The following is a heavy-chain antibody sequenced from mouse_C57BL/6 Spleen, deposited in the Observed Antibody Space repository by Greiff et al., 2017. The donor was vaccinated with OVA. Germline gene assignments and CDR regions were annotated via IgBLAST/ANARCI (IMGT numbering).Heavy chain of an antibody. Sequence: VKLMESGPGLVAPSQSLSITCTVSGFSLTSYAISWVRQPPGQGLEWLGVIWPGGGTNYNSALKSRLSISKDNSKSQVFLKMNSLQTDDTARYYCARFYDGYYQYWGQGTTLTVSS. J-gene: IGHJ2*01. CDR2: IWPGGGT. D-gene: IGHD2-3*01. CDR3: ARFYDGYYQY. CDR1: GFSLTSYA. V-gene: IGHV2-9-1*01.